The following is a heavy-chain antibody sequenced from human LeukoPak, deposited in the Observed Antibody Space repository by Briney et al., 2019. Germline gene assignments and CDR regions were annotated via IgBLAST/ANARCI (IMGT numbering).Heavy chain of an antibody. CDR1: GFTVSGNY. Sequence: GGSLRLSCAASGFTVSGNYMSWVRQAPGKGLEWVSVIYSGGSTYYADSVKGRFTISRDNSKNTLYLQMNSLRAEDTAVYYCARAAGYSYGLPYFDYWGQGTLVTVSS. J-gene: IGHJ4*02. V-gene: IGHV3-66*01. CDR2: IYSGGST. D-gene: IGHD5-18*01. CDR3: ARAAGYSYGLPYFDY.